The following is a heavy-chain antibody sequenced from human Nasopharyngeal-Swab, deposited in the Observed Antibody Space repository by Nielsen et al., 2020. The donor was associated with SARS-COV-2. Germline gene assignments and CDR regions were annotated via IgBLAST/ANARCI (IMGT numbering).Heavy chain of an antibody. CDR2: ISWNSGSI. J-gene: IGHJ4*02. CDR1: GFTFDDYA. CDR3: ARGMTTVTL. D-gene: IGHD4-17*01. Sequence: SLKISCAASGFTFDDYAMHWVRQAPGKGLEWVSGISWNSGSIGYADSVKGRSTISRDNAKNSLYLQMNSLRAEDTALYYCARGMTTVTLWGQGTLVTVSS. V-gene: IGHV3-9*01.